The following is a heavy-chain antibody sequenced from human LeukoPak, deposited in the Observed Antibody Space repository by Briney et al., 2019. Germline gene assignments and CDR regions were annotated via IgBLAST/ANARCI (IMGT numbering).Heavy chain of an antibody. CDR1: GYTFTGYY. Sequence: WASVKVSFKASGYTFTGYYMHGVGQAPGQGLEWMGWINPNSGGTNYAQKFQGRVTMTRDTSISTAYMELSRLRSDDTAVYYCASLRYYYDSSGHDYWGQGTLVTVSS. D-gene: IGHD3-22*01. CDR2: INPNSGGT. CDR3: ASLRYYYDSSGHDY. V-gene: IGHV1-2*02. J-gene: IGHJ4*02.